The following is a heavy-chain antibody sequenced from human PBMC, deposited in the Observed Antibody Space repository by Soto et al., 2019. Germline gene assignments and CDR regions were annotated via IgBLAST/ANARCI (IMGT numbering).Heavy chain of an antibody. CDR1: GFSLSPYW. J-gene: IGHJ4*02. CDR2: LSSDGFGA. CDR3: ARDLGGPDY. D-gene: IGHD3-16*01. V-gene: IGHV3-74*03. Sequence: VLLEESGGGLVQPGGSLRLSCAASGFSLSPYWMHWVRQVPGRGLEWVARLSSDGFGAAYADSVKGRFFISRDIARNTLSLQMNSLRADDTAVYYCARDLGGPDYWGRGTSVTVSS.